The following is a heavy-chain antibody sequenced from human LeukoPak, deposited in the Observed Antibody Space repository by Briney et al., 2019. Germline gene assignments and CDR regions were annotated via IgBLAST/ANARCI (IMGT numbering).Heavy chain of an antibody. V-gene: IGHV3-48*01. Sequence: PGGSLRLSCAASGFTFSSYSMNWVRQAPGKGLEWVSYINSSGRTIYYADSVKGRFTISRDNAKNSLYLQMNSLRAEDTAVYYCARGFHRYSYDSGAYAIYWGQGTLVTVSS. CDR3: ARGFHRYSYDSGAYAIY. J-gene: IGHJ4*02. CDR1: GFTFSSYS. D-gene: IGHD3-22*01. CDR2: INSSGRTI.